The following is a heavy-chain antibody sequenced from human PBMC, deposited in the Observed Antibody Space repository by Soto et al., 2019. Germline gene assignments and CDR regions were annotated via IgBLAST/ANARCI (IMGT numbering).Heavy chain of an antibody. V-gene: IGHV5-51*01. D-gene: IGHD3-9*01. CDR3: AREGYDILTGYYKTSYYSGMDV. J-gene: IGHJ6*02. CDR2: IYPGDSDT. CDR1: GYSFTTYW. Sequence: PGESLKISCQASGYSFTTYWISWVRQMPGKGLEWMGIIYPGDSDTRYSPSFQGQVTISADKSISTAYLQWSSLKASDTAMYYCAREGYDILTGYYKTSYYSGMDVWGQGTTVTVSS.